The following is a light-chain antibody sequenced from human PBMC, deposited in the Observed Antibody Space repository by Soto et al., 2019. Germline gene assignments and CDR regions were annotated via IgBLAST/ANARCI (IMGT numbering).Light chain of an antibody. CDR1: TSDVGGYNS. Sequence: QSALTQPASVSGSPGQSITVSCTGTTSDVGGYNSVSWYQHHPGKAPKLIIYEVRKRPSGISSRFSGSQSGNTASLSISGPQAEDEADYYCSSYTTSTTYVFGTGTKVTVL. CDR2: EVR. V-gene: IGLV2-14*01. CDR3: SSYTTSTTYV. J-gene: IGLJ1*01.